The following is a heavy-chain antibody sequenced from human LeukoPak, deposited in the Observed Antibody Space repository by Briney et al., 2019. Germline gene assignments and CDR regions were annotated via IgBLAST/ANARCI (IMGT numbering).Heavy chain of an antibody. CDR2: ISTYNGNT. J-gene: IGHJ6*03. CDR1: AYTSPNYG. V-gene: IGHV1-18*01. Sequence: LGASVKVSCKASAYTSPNYGITWVRQAPGRGLEWMGWISTYNGNTQYAQKFQGRVTMTTDTPTKTVYMELRSLRSNDTAVYYCALPAKGAYFYYYMEVWGKGTTGTVSS. CDR3: ALPAKGAYFYYYMEV. D-gene: IGHD2-2*01.